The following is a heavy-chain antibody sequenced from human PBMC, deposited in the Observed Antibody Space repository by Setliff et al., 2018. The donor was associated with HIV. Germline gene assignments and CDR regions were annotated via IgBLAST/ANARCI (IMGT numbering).Heavy chain of an antibody. CDR3: ARDHSGSLFDY. D-gene: IGHD3-10*01. Sequence: ASVKVSCKASGYTFSDYSMHWVRQAPGQGLEWMGWINPTTGGTNYAQKFHDRVTMTRDSSNTTAYMEMSSLTSDDTAIYYCARDHSGSLFDYWGQGTLVTVSS. J-gene: IGHJ4*02. V-gene: IGHV1-2*02. CDR1: GYTFSDYS. CDR2: INPTTGGT.